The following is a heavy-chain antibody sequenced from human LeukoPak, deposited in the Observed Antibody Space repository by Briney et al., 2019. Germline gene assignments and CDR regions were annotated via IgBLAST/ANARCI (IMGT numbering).Heavy chain of an antibody. V-gene: IGHV4-59*08. J-gene: IGHJ6*03. CDR1: GGSISGYY. Sequence: SETLSLTCTVSGGSISGYYWTWIRQPPGKGLEWIAYIYYSGDTNYNPSLKSRVTISLDTSKKQLSLKLSSVTAADTAVYYCARHKIGYDHYYYMDVWGKGTTVTISS. D-gene: IGHD5-12*01. CDR2: IYYSGDT. CDR3: ARHKIGYDHYYYMDV.